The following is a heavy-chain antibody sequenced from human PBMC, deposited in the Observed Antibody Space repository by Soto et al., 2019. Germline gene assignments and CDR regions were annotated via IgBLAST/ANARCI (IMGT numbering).Heavy chain of an antibody. Sequence: GGSLRLSCAASGFTFSSYSMNWVRQAPGKGLEWVSSISSSSSYIYYADSVKGRFTISRDNSKNTLYLQMNSLRAEDTAVYYCAKDAEPITMIVVVITSNFDYWGQGTLVTVSS. CDR2: ISSSSSYI. J-gene: IGHJ4*02. CDR3: AKDAEPITMIVVVITSNFDY. V-gene: IGHV3-21*04. CDR1: GFTFSSYS. D-gene: IGHD3-22*01.